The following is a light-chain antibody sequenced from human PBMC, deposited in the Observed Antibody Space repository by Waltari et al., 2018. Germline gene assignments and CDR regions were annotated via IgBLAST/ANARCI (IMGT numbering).Light chain of an antibody. J-gene: IGLJ3*02. V-gene: IGLV1-51*01. CDR3: GTWDSSVSAGV. CDR2: DTN. Sequence: QSVLTQSPSVSAAPGQMVTISCSGSSFNLGSTYVSWYQQLPGTAPKLLIYDTNKRPSGIPDRFSGSKSGTSATLVITGLQTGDEADYYCGTWDSSVSAGVFGGGTRLTVL. CDR1: SFNLGSTY.